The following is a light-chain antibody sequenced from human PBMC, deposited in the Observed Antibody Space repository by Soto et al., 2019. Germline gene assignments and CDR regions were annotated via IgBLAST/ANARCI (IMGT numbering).Light chain of an antibody. CDR2: DVS. J-gene: IGLJ2*01. Sequence: QSVLTQPASVSGSPGQSITISCTGTSSDVGGYNYVSWYQQHPGKAPKLMIYDVSNRPSGVSNLFSGSKSGNTASLTISGLQAEDEADYYCSSYTSSSLVFGGGTKLTVL. V-gene: IGLV2-14*01. CDR3: SSYTSSSLV. CDR1: SSDVGGYNY.